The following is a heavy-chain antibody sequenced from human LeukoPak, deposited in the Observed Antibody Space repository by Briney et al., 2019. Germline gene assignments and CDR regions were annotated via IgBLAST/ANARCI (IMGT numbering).Heavy chain of an antibody. CDR2: IYHSGTT. CDR3: AREQWLVLSWFDP. Sequence: SETLSLTCTVSGGSISSIDWWTWVRQPPGKGLEWIGQIYHSGTTNYSPSLKSRVTISVNTSKNQFSLKLSSVTAADTAVYYCAREQWLVLSWFDPWGQGTLVTVSS. D-gene: IGHD6-19*01. CDR1: GGSISSIDW. V-gene: IGHV4-4*02. J-gene: IGHJ5*02.